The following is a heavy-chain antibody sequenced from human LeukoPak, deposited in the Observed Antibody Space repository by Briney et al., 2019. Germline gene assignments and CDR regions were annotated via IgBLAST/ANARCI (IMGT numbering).Heavy chain of an antibody. D-gene: IGHD2-15*01. CDR2: ISSSSSYI. Sequence: KTGRSLRLSCAASGFTFSSYSMNWVRQAPGKGLEWVSSISSSSSYIYYADSVKGRFTISRDNAKNSLYLQMNSLRAEDTAVYYCARGPYCSGGSCYRIPTYWGQGTLVTVSS. V-gene: IGHV3-21*01. J-gene: IGHJ4*02. CDR3: ARGPYCSGGSCYRIPTY. CDR1: GFTFSSYS.